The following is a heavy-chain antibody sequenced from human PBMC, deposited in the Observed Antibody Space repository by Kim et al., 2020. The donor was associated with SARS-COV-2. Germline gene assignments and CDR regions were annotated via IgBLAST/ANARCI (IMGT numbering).Heavy chain of an antibody. J-gene: IGHJ6*02. CDR3: AKANYDILTGYYYGMDV. V-gene: IGHV5-51*01. Sequence: GESLKISCKGSGYSFTSYWIGWVRQMPGKGLEWMGIIYPGDSDTRYSPSFQGQVTISADKSISTAYLQGSSLKASDTAMYYCAKANYDILTGYYYGMDVWGQGTTVTVSS. D-gene: IGHD3-9*01. CDR1: GYSFTSYW. CDR2: IYPGDSDT.